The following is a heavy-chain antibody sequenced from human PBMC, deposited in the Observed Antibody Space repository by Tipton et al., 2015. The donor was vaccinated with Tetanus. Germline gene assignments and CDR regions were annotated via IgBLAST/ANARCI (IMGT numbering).Heavy chain of an antibody. D-gene: IGHD3/OR15-3a*01. Sequence: TLSLTCTVSRGPISSYYWSWIRQPAGKGLEWIGHISNGNTDYTPSLKSRVTLSVDTSKNQFSLKLSSVTAADTAVYYCARDHFRTLTRPASFYNWFDPWGQGTLVTVSS. CDR1: RGPISSYY. J-gene: IGHJ5*02. V-gene: IGHV4-4*07. CDR3: ARDHFRTLTRPASFYNWFDP. CDR2: ISNGNT.